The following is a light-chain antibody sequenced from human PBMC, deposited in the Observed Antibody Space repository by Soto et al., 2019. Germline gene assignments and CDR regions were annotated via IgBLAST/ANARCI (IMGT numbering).Light chain of an antibody. Sequence: DLQLTQSPSSLSASVGDRVTITCRASQGIYIFLAWFQQKPGKAPKPLIFAATSLQSGVSSRFSGSGSGRDFTLTITSLQPEDSATYYCQQYSVYPTIFGQGTRLEIK. V-gene: IGKV1-16*01. J-gene: IGKJ5*01. CDR1: QGIYIF. CDR2: AAT. CDR3: QQYSVYPTI.